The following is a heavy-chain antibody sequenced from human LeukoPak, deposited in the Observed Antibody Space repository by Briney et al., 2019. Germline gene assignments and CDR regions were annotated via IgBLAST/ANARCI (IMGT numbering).Heavy chain of an antibody. D-gene: IGHD4-23*01. CDR2: IYPGDSDI. V-gene: IGHV5-51*01. Sequence: GESLKISCVGSGYRFTNYWIGWVRQMPGKGLECMGIIYPGDSDIRYSPSFQGQVTISADKSISTAYLQWSSLKASDTAMYYCARSYGGNPGGFDYWGQGTLVTVSS. J-gene: IGHJ4*02. CDR3: ARSYGGNPGGFDY. CDR1: GYRFTNYW.